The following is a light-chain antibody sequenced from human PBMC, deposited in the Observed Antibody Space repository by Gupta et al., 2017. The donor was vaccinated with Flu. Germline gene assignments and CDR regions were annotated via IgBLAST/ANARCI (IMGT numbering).Light chain of an antibody. Sequence: QSALTQPAPVSGSPGQSITISCTGTSSDIGAYNFVSWYQQHPGEAPKLMIFEVSYRPSGISNRFSGSKSGNTASLTISGLRADDEADYYCSSYTGSSTLFGGGTKLTVL. CDR1: SSDIGAYNF. J-gene: IGLJ3*02. V-gene: IGLV2-14*01. CDR3: SSYTGSSTL. CDR2: EVS.